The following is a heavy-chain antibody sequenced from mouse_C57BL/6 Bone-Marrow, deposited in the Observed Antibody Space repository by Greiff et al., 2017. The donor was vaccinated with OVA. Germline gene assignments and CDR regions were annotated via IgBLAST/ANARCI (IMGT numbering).Heavy chain of an antibody. J-gene: IGHJ3*01. CDR2: INPSRGYT. CDR1: GYTFTSYT. D-gene: IGHD2-4*01. Sequence: VKLMESGAELARPGASVKMSCKASGYTFTSYTMHWVKQRPGQGLEWIGYINPSRGYTKYNQKFKDKATLTADKSSSTAYMQLSSLTSEDSAVYYCADDYDGEAWFAYWGQGTLVTVSA. V-gene: IGHV1-4*01. CDR3: ADDYDGEAWFAY.